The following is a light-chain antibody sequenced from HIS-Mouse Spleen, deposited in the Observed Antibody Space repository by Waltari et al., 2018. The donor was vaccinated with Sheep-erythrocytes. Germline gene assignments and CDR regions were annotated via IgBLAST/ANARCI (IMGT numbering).Light chain of an antibody. CDR1: PGISSY. Sequence: DIQLTQSPSFLSASVGDRVTIPCRASPGISSYLAWYQQKPGKAPKLLIYAASTLHSGVPSRFSGSGSVTEFTLTISSLQPEDFATYYCQQLNSYPHTFGQGTKLEIK. CDR3: QQLNSYPHT. CDR2: AAS. V-gene: IGKV1-9*01. J-gene: IGKJ2*01.